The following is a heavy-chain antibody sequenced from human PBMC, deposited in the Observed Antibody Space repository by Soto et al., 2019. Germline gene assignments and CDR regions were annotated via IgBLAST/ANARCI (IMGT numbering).Heavy chain of an antibody. CDR3: ARDHGDYDSPDY. D-gene: IGHD4-17*01. CDR1: GYTFTSYY. Sequence: QVQLVQSGAEVKKPGASVKVSCKASGYTFTSYYMHWVRQAPGQGLEWMGIINPSGGSTSYAQKFQGRVTMTRDTSTSTVYMELSSLRSEDTTVYYCARDHGDYDSPDYWGQGTLVTVSS. J-gene: IGHJ4*02. V-gene: IGHV1-46*01. CDR2: INPSGGST.